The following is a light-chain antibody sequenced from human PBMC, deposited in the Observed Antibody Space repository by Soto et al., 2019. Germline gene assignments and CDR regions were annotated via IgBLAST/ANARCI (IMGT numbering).Light chain of an antibody. J-gene: IGLJ1*01. V-gene: IGLV2-14*03. CDR2: EVN. Sequence: QSVLTQPASVSGAPGQSITISCTGTSNDVGGYKYVSWYQQRPGTAPKLIMFEVNNRPSGVSDRFSGSRSANTASLTISGLPAQDEADYYCSSYSSNNILSYVFGTGTKVTVL. CDR1: SNDVGGYKY. CDR3: SSYSSNNILSYV.